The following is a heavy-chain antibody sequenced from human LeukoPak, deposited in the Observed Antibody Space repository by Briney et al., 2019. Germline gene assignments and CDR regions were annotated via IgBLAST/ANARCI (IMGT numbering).Heavy chain of an antibody. Sequence: GGSLRLSCAASGFNFSNYAMSWVRQAPGKGLERVSGITTTGGNTYYADSVKGRFTISRDNSKNTLSLQMSDLRAEDTAIYYCVQAQNSGNYYCYNWGEGTLVALSP. J-gene: IGHJ4*02. CDR3: VQAQNSGNYYCYN. V-gene: IGHV3-23*01. D-gene: IGHD5-12*01. CDR1: GFNFSNYA. CDR2: ITTTGGNT.